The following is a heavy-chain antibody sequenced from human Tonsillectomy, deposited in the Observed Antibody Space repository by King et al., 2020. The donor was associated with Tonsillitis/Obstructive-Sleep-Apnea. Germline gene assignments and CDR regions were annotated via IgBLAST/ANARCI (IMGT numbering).Heavy chain of an antibody. V-gene: IGHV1-3*01. D-gene: IGHD2-2*01. CDR1: GYTFSSYA. Sequence: QLVQYGAEVKKPGASVKVSCKASGYTFSSYAMHWVRQAPGQRLEWMGWINAGNGNTKYSQKFQGRVTFTRDTSASTAYMELSSLRSEDTAVYYCARALGYCTSTSCYLDYYYYMDVWGKGTTVTVSS. J-gene: IGHJ6*03. CDR3: ARALGYCTSTSCYLDYYYYMDV. CDR2: INAGNGNT.